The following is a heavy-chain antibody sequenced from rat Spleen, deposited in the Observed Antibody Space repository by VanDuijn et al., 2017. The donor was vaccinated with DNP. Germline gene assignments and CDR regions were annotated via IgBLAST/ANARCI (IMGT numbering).Heavy chain of an antibody. CDR2: IYTGSGGT. Sequence: QVQLQQSGAELAKPDSSVKISCKASGYTFTSYYIGWIKQTTGQGLEYIGYIYTGSGGTNYNEKFKGKATLTVDKSSNTAFMQLSSLTPDDSAVYYCARWNSGYYAMDAWGQGTSVTVSS. CDR3: ARWNSGYYAMDA. CDR1: GYTFTSYY. D-gene: IGHD4-3*01. J-gene: IGHJ4*01. V-gene: IGHV1-43*01.